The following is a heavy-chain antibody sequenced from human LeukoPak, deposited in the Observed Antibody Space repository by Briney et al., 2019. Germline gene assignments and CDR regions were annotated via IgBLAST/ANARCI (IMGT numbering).Heavy chain of an antibody. Sequence: GGSLRLSCAASGFTFSTYWMSWLRQAPGKGLEWVANIMHDRSEKNYVDSVKGRFTISRDNARNSLYLQMNSLRVEDTAVYYCARAGAMAASRYYFDYWGQGTLVTAYS. CDR3: ARAGAMAASRYYFDY. CDR2: IMHDRSEK. CDR1: GFTFSTYW. J-gene: IGHJ4*02. V-gene: IGHV3-7*01. D-gene: IGHD6-19*01.